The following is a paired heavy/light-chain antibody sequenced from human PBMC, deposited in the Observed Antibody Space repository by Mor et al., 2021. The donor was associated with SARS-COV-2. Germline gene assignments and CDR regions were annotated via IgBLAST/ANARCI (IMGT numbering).Heavy chain of an antibody. Sequence: QVQLVESGGGVVQPGRSLRLSCAASGFTFSNYAMHWVRQAPGKGLKWVAIISYDGSNKDYADFVKGRFTISRDNSKNTLYLHMNSLRSEDTAVYYCTRSGEEAMGPFDYWGQGTLVTVSS. D-gene: IGHD5-18*01. CDR3: TRSGEEAMGPFDY. CDR1: GFTFSNYA. J-gene: IGHJ4*02. CDR2: ISYDGSNK. V-gene: IGHV3-30*04.
Light chain of an antibody. Sequence: DIVMTQSPDSLAVSLGERATINCKSSQTVLYSSNNKNYLTWYQQKPGQPPKLLIYWASTREFGVPDRFSGSGSGTDFTLTISSLQAEDVAVYYCQQYYTTPPTFGGGTKVEIK. CDR1: QTVLYSSNNKNY. J-gene: IGKJ4*01. CDR2: WAS. CDR3: QQYYTTPPT. V-gene: IGKV4-1*01.